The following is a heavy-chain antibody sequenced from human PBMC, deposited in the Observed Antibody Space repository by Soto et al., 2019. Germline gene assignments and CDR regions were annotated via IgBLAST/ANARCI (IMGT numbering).Heavy chain of an antibody. J-gene: IGHJ4*02. CDR1: GFTFSSYA. Sequence: EVQLLESGGGLVQPGGSLRLSCAASGFTFSSYAMSWVRQAPGKGLEWVSAISGSGGSTYYADSVKGRFTISRDNSKNTLYLQMNSLRVEDTAVYYCAKDVQLLWFGELENWGQGTLVTVSS. CDR3: AKDVQLLWFGELEN. CDR2: ISGSGGST. V-gene: IGHV3-23*01. D-gene: IGHD3-10*01.